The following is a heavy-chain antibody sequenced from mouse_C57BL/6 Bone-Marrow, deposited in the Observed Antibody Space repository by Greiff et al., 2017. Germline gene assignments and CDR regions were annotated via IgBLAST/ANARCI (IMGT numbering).Heavy chain of an antibody. CDR3: ARGFITTVLDC. Sequence: QVQLQQSGAELARPGASVKLSCKASGYTFTSYGISWVKQRTGQGLEWIGEIYPRSGNPYCNEKFKGKATLTADKSSRTAYMELRRLTSEDSAVYFCARGFITTVLDCWGQGATLTVSS. V-gene: IGHV1-81*01. CDR2: IYPRSGNP. J-gene: IGHJ2*01. D-gene: IGHD1-1*01. CDR1: GYTFTSYG.